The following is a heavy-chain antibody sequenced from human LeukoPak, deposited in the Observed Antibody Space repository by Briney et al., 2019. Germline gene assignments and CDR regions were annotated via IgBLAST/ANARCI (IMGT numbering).Heavy chain of an antibody. CDR2: IDTDDSYM. Sequence: PGGSLRLSCAASGFTFSSYTMNWVRQAPGKGLEWVSSIDTDDSYMYYADSVKGRFTLSRDNAESSVNLQMSSLRAEDTAVYYCATKYSAGWLFDHLGQGTLVTVSS. CDR3: ATKYSAGWLFDH. V-gene: IGHV3-21*01. D-gene: IGHD5-12*01. J-gene: IGHJ4*02. CDR1: GFTFSSYT.